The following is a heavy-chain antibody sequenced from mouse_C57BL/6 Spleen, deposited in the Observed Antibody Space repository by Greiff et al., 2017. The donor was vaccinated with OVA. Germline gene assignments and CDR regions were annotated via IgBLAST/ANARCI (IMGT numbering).Heavy chain of an antibody. CDR2: IYPRRGNT. Sequence: QVQLKESGAELARPGASVKLSCKASGYTFTSYGISWVKQRPGQGLEWIGEIYPRRGNTYYNEKFKGKATLTADKSSSTAYMELRSLTTEDSAVYYCDYYGSSYEYFDYWGQGTTLTVSS. V-gene: IGHV1-81*01. J-gene: IGHJ2*01. D-gene: IGHD1-1*01. CDR3: DYYGSSYEYFDY. CDR1: GYTFTSYG.